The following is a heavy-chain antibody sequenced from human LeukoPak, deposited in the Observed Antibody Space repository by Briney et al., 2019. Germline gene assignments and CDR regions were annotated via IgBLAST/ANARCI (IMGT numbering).Heavy chain of an antibody. D-gene: IGHD6-6*01. CDR2: VYHIGTT. J-gene: IGHJ5*02. CDR3: ARNPSSSPWFDP. CDR1: GGSIKNPTSY. V-gene: IGHV4-61*03. Sequence: SETLSLTCTVSGGSIKNPTSYWSWIRQAPGKGLEWIGNVYHIGTTTYNSSLKGRVTISVVTSKNHFSLEMASVTPEDTALYYCARNPSSSPWFDPWGQGTLVIVSS.